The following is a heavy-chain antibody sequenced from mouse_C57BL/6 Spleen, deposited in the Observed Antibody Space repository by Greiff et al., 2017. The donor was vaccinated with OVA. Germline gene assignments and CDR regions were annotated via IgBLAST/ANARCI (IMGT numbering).Heavy chain of an antibody. Sequence: QVQLKQSGAELVKPGASVKISCKASGYAFSSYWMNWVKQRPGKGLEWIGQIYPGDGDTNYNGKFKGKATLTADKSSSTAYMQLSSLTSEDSAVYFCARVYSNYGAMDYWGQGTSVTVSS. CDR2: IYPGDGDT. CDR3: ARVYSNYGAMDY. D-gene: IGHD2-5*01. J-gene: IGHJ4*01. CDR1: GYAFSSYW. V-gene: IGHV1-80*01.